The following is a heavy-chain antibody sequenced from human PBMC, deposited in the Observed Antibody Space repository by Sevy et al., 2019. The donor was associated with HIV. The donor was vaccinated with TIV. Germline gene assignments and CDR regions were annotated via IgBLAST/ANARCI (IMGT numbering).Heavy chain of an antibody. J-gene: IGHJ4*02. CDR3: ARLNPRIAPSSAAFFDY. CDR1: GGTFSSFS. CDR2: INGRGGIA. D-gene: IGHD1-26*01. V-gene: IGHV3-23*01. Sequence: GGSLRLSCAASGGTFSSFSMSWVRHIPGKGLEWVSTINGRGGIAYYADSMKGRFTLSRDNSNNTVFLQINRLRDEDTVVYYCARLNPRIAPSSAAFFDYWGQGTLVTVSS.